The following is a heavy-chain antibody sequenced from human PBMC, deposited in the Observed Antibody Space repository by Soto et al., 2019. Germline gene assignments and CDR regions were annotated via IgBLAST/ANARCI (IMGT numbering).Heavy chain of an antibody. CDR3: ASSMVRGVITL. CDR1: GGTFSSYT. CDR2: IIPILGIA. V-gene: IGHV1-69*02. J-gene: IGHJ4*02. D-gene: IGHD3-10*01. Sequence: QVQLVQSGAEVKKPGSSVKVSCKASGGTFSSYTISWVRQAPGQGLEWMGRIIPILGIANYAQKFQGRVPITADKSTSTAYMELSSLRSEDTAVYYCASSMVRGVITLWGQGTLVTVSS.